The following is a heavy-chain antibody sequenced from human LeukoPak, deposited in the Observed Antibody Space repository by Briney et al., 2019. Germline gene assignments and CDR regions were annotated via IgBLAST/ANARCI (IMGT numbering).Heavy chain of an antibody. D-gene: IGHD4-17*01. J-gene: IGHJ4*02. CDR3: ASSYGDYLDY. Sequence: PSETLSLACTVSGGSISSGGYYWSWIRQPPGKGLEWIGYIYYSGSTNYNPSLKSRVTISVDTSKNQFSLKLSSVTAADTAVYYCASSYGDYLDYWGQGTLVTVSS. CDR2: IYYSGST. V-gene: IGHV4-61*08. CDR1: GGSISSGGYY.